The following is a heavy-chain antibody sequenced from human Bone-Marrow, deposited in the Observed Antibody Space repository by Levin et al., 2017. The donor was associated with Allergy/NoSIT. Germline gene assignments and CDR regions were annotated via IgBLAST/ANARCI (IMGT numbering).Heavy chain of an antibody. V-gene: IGHV5-51*01. D-gene: IGHD5-18*01. CDR3: AITRAYGHGYFDY. J-gene: IGHJ4*02. CDR2: ISPGDSNT. Sequence: KVSCEGSAYSFTSYWIGWVRQMPGRGLEWVAIISPGDSNTAYSPSFRGQVTISADKSISTAYLQWSSLKASDTALYYCAITRAYGHGYFDYWGQGTLVTVSS. CDR1: AYSFTSYW.